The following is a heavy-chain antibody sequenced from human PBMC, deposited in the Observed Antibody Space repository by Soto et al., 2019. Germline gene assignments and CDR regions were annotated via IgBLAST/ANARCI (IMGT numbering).Heavy chain of an antibody. V-gene: IGHV4-30-4*01. CDR1: GGSISSGDYY. CDR3: ARVGGFGATTIDY. J-gene: IGHJ4*02. Sequence: QVQLQESGPGLVKPSQTLSLTCTVSGGSISSGDYYWSWIRQPPGKGLDWIGYIYYSGSTYYNPSLNSRVTISVDTSKTQFSLKLSSVTAADTAVYYCARVGGFGATTIDYWGQGTLVTVSS. D-gene: IGHD3-10*01. CDR2: IYYSGST.